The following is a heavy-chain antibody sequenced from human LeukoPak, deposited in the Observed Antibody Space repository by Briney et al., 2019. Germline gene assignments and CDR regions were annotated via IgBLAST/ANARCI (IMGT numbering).Heavy chain of an antibody. CDR2: IKYDGSEK. CDR1: GLSFSGQW. V-gene: IGHV3-7*01. Sequence: PGGSLRLSCTASGLSFSGQWMNWVRQSPGQGLEWVANIKYDGSEKYYVDSVKGRFTISREDAKNSLCLQMDSVRPEDTAVYYCAFNNNFKYWGQGTLVIVSS. CDR3: AFNNNFKY. D-gene: IGHD1/OR15-1a*01. J-gene: IGHJ4*02.